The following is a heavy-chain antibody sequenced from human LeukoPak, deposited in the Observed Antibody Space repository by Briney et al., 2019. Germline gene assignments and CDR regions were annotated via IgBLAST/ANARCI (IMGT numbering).Heavy chain of an antibody. V-gene: IGHV3-30*18. CDR2: ISHDGTVT. J-gene: IGHJ4*02. CDR1: GFTFSSYG. D-gene: IGHD6-13*01. CDR3: AKEGSQYASSWFDY. Sequence: GGSLRLSCEASGFTFSSYGMQWVGQAPGMGPEWVSVISHDGTVTHYADSVKGRFTISRDSSTNTLYLQMDSLRTEDTAVYYCAKEGSQYASSWFDYWGQGTLVTVSS.